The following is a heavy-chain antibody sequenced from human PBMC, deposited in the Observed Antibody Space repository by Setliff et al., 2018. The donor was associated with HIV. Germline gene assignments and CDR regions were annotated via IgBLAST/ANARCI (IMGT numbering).Heavy chain of an antibody. Sequence: PSETLSLTCSLSGGSMSTYYWSWIRQTAGKGLEWIGRIHNSGNTNYNPSFMSRVSMSVDTSKSQFSLKLRSVTAADTAVYFCARGYSSAFFHEFFDYWGQGTLVTVS. J-gene: IGHJ4*02. D-gene: IGHD6-25*01. CDR1: GGSMSTYY. CDR3: ARGYSSAFFHEFFDY. CDR2: IHNSGNT. V-gene: IGHV4-4*07.